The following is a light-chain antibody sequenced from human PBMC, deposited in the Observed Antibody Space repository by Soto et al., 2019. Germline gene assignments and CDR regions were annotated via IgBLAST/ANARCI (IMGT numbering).Light chain of an antibody. V-gene: IGKV3-20*01. Sequence: EIVLTQSQGTLYLSPGERATLSCRASQSVRSSYLAWYQQKPGQAPRLLIYDASSRATAIPDRFSGSGSGTDFTLTISILEPEDFAVYYCQQYGSSPLTFGRGTKVEL. CDR1: QSVRSSY. J-gene: IGKJ4*01. CDR2: DAS. CDR3: QQYGSSPLT.